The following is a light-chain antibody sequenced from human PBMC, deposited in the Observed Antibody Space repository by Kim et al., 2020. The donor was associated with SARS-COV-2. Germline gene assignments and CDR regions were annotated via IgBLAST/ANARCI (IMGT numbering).Light chain of an antibody. CDR3: QQLSSYPLT. CDR2: AAS. Sequence: SASVGDRVTITCRASQGISSYLAWYQQKPGKAPKLLIYAASTLQTGVPSRFSGSGSGTEFTLTISSMQPEDFATYSCQQLSSYPLTFGGGTKLEI. J-gene: IGKJ4*01. CDR1: QGISSY. V-gene: IGKV1-9*01.